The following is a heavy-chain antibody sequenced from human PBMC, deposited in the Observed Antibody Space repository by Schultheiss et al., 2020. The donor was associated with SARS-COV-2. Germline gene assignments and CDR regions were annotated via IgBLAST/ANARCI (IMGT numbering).Heavy chain of an antibody. Sequence: SGPTLMKPTETLTLTCTVSGFSLSNARMGVSWIRQPPGKALEWLAHIFSNDEKSYSTSLKSRLTITSDTSKNQVVLTMTNMDPADTATYYCAHRATYFDFWGQGTLVTVSS. J-gene: IGHJ4*02. D-gene: IGHD5-24*01. CDR1: GFSLSNARMG. CDR2: IFSNDEK. V-gene: IGHV2-26*01. CDR3: AHRATYFDF.